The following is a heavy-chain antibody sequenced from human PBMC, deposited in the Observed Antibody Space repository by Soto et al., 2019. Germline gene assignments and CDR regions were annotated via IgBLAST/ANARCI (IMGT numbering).Heavy chain of an antibody. J-gene: IGHJ4*02. CDR3: GLKDGYYAAGSYFGLAY. Sequence: QVQLVESGGGLVKPGGSLRLSCAASGFTFCDYYMSWVRQAPGKGLEWLSYISSSGNTIYYADSVKGRFTISRDNAKNSLNLQMNSLRAEDTALYYCGLKDGYYAAGSYFGLAYWGQGTLVTVSS. D-gene: IGHD3-10*01. V-gene: IGHV3-11*01. CDR2: ISSSGNTI. CDR1: GFTFCDYY.